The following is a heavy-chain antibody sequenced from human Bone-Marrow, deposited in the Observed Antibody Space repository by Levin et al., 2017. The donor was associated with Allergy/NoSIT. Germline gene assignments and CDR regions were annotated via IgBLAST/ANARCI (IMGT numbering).Heavy chain of an antibody. Sequence: PGGSLRLSCVASGFSFSDYAMQWVRQAPGKGLEWVAVISYDGLERYYADSAKGRFTISRDTSKTTLYLEMNRLKTEDTAVYYCARGTSSRYSTRFGELHHWGQGTLVTVSS. CDR1: GFSFSDYA. CDR3: ARGTSSRYSTRFGELHH. CDR2: ISYDGLER. J-gene: IGHJ1*01. D-gene: IGHD6-13*01. V-gene: IGHV3-30-3*01.